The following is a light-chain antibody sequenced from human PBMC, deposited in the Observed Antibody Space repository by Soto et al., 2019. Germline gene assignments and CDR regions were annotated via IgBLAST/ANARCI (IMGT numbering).Light chain of an antibody. CDR2: DAS. V-gene: IGKV3-15*01. CDR1: QSVSSN. J-gene: IGKJ1*01. Sequence: EIVMTQSPATLSVSPGETATLSCRASQSVSSNLAWYQQKPGQIPRLLIYDASTRATGIPARFSGSGSGTEFTLTISSLQSGDFAVYYCQQYNNWPGTFGQGTKVESK. CDR3: QQYNNWPGT.